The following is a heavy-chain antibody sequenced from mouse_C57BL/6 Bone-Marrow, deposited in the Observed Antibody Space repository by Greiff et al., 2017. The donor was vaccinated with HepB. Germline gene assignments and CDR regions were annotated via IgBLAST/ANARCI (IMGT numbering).Heavy chain of an antibody. CDR3: ARQGDYYGSRNYYAMDY. D-gene: IGHD1-1*01. V-gene: IGHV2-6-1*01. CDR1: GFSLTSYG. J-gene: IGHJ4*01. CDR2: IWSDGST. Sequence: QVQLKESGPGLVAPSQSLSITCTVSGFSLTSYGVHWVRQPPGKGLEWLVVIWSDGSTTYNSALKSRLSISKDNSKSQVFLKMNSLQTDDTAMYYGARQGDYYGSRNYYAMDYWGQGTSVTVSS.